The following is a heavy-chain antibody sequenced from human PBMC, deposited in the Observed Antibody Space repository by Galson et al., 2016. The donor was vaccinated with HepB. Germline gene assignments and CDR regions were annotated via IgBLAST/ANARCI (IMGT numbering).Heavy chain of an antibody. V-gene: IGHV1-8*01. CDR1: GYTFTSYD. CDR2: MNPNTGNT. Sequence: SVKVSCKASGYTFTSYDIKRVRQATGQGFEWMGWMNPNTGNTGYAQKFQGRVTMTRDTSTSTAFMELNSLTSEDKAIYYCARGVETYCFGTACLDKYGWDVWGQGATVVGSS. J-gene: IGHJ6*02. CDR3: ARGVETYCFGTACLDKYGWDV. D-gene: IGHD2-21*01.